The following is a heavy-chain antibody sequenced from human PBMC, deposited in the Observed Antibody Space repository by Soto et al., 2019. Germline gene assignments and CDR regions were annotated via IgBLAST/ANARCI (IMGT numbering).Heavy chain of an antibody. CDR3: ARNPNHDFWSGYYRGYYYYYMDV. V-gene: IGHV1-8*02. Sequence: ASVKVSCKASGYTFTSYDINWVRQATGQGLEWMGWMNPNSGNTGYAQKFQGRVTMTRNTSISTAYMELSSLRSEDTAVYYCARNPNHDFWSGYYRGYYYYYMDVWGKGTTVTVSS. CDR1: GYTFTSYD. D-gene: IGHD3-3*01. CDR2: MNPNSGNT. J-gene: IGHJ6*03.